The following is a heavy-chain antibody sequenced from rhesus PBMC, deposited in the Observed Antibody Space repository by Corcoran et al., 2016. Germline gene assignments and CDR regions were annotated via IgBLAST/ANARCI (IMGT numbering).Heavy chain of an antibody. Sequence: LQLQESGPGLVMPSETLSVTCAVSGGPISSSYGMCWVRKSPGKVLEWVSVINSGGGSTYYADSVKGRYTITRDNSKNTLYLQMNSLRAEDTAVYYCARDPGYSNYYGYWGQGVLVTVSS. D-gene: IGHD5-42*01. CDR1: GGPISSSYG. CDR3: ARDPGYSNYYGY. CDR2: INSGGGST. V-gene: IGHV3S5*01. J-gene: IGHJ4*01.